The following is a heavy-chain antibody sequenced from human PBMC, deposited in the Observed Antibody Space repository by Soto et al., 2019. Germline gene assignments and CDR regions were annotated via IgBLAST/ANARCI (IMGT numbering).Heavy chain of an antibody. D-gene: IGHD2-2*01. CDR1: GGSISSGGYS. CDR2: IYHSGNT. CDR3: ARMPSP. Sequence: QLQLQESGSGLVKPSQTLSLTCAVSGGSISSGGYSWSWIRQPPGKGLEWIGYIYHSGNTYYNPSRKSRVALSVARSPYLFSLKLSSVTAAATAAYYSARMPSPWGQGTLVTVSS. J-gene: IGHJ5*02. V-gene: IGHV4-30-2*01.